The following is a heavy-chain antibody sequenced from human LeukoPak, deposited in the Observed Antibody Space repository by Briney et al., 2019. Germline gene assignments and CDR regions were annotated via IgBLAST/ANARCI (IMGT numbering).Heavy chain of an antibody. CDR2: IYYSGST. CDR1: GGSISSYY. Sequence: PLETLSLTCTVSGGSISSYYWSWIRQPPGKGLEWIGYIYYSGSTNYNPSLKSRVTITVDTSKNQFSLKLSSVTAADTAVYYCARRGNSYGCWYFDLWGRGTLVTVSS. J-gene: IGHJ2*01. V-gene: IGHV4-59*08. D-gene: IGHD5-18*01. CDR3: ARRGNSYGCWYFDL.